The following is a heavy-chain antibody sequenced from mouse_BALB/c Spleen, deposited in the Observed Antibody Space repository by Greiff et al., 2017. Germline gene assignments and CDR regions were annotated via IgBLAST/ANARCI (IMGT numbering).Heavy chain of an antibody. D-gene: IGHD3-2*02. V-gene: IGHV4-2*02. CDR1: GFDFSRYW. Sequence: EVQLQESGGGLVQPGGSLNLSCAASGFDFSRYWMSWARQAPGKGQEWIGEINPGSSTINYTPSLKDKFIISRDNAKNTLYLQMSKVRSEDTALYYCARLGYPYAMDYWGQGTSVTVSS. CDR3: ARLGYPYAMDY. J-gene: IGHJ4*01. CDR2: INPGSSTI.